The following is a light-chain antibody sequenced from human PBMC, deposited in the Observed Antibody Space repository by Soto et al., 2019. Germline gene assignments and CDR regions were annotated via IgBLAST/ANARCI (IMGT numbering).Light chain of an antibody. V-gene: IGKV3-20*01. Sequence: EIVLTQSPGTLSLSPGERATLSCRASQSVSSNYLAWYQKSPGQPPSLLIYGASNRANGVPDRFSGSGSGTDFTLTISILEPEDFSVYYCQKYGTSPYTFGQGTKLEIK. CDR2: GAS. CDR3: QKYGTSPYT. J-gene: IGKJ2*01. CDR1: QSVSSNY.